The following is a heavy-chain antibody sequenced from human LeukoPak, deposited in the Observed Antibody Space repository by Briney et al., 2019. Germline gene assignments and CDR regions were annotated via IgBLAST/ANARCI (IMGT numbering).Heavy chain of an antibody. CDR1: GYTFTSYG. V-gene: IGHV1-18*04. Sequence: ASVKVSCKASGYTFTSYGISWVRQAPGQGLEWMGWISAYNGNTNYAQKLQGRVTMTTDTSTSTAYMELRSLRSDDTAVYYCAEGDCSSTSCYFDYWGQGTLVTVSS. CDR2: ISAYNGNT. CDR3: AEGDCSSTSCYFDY. J-gene: IGHJ4*02. D-gene: IGHD2-2*01.